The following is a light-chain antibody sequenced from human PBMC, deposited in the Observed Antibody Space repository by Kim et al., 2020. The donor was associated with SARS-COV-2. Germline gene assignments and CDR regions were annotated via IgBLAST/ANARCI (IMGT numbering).Light chain of an antibody. CDR1: QSISSNQ. CDR3: QQYDDSPPWT. Sequence: VLTQSPGTLSLSAGERATLSCRASQSISSNQLAWYQQKPGQAPRLLIYGTSGRATGIPDRFSGSGSGTDFTLTINRLEPEDFAVYYCQQYDDSPPWTFGQGTKVDIK. CDR2: GTS. J-gene: IGKJ1*01. V-gene: IGKV3-20*01.